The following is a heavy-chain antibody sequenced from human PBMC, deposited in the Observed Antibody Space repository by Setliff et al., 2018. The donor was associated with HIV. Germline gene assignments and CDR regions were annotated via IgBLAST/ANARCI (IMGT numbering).Heavy chain of an antibody. CDR1: GFSFSEFW. J-gene: IGHJ4*02. CDR2: IKADESEK. V-gene: IGHV3-7*03. Sequence: PGGSLRLSCAASGFSFSEFWMNWVRQAPGKGLEWVANIKADESEKYYVDSVKGRFTISRDNAKKSLYLQMNSLRAEDTAVYYCARADSGWGGFDYWGQGTLVTVSS. D-gene: IGHD6-19*01. CDR3: ARADSGWGGFDY.